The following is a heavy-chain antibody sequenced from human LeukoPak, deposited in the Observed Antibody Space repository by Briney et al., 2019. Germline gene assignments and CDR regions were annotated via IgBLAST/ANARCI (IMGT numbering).Heavy chain of an antibody. J-gene: IGHJ4*02. D-gene: IGHD5-12*01. CDR1: RLTFSRYY. CDR3: ATEPADSGGSLAMDS. CDR2: DGSDK. V-gene: IGHV3-33*01. Sequence: GRSLRLSCAASRLTFSRYYIHWVRQAPGKGLEWVAADGSDKYYADSVKGRFTISRDNSKNTLYLQMNNLRAEDTAVYYCATEPADSGGSLAMDSWGQGTQVTVSS.